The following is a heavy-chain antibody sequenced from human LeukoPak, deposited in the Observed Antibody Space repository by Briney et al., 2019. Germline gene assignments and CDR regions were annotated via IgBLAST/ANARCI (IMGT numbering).Heavy chain of an antibody. CDR2: ISYDGSNK. CDR1: GFTFSSYA. V-gene: IGHV3-30-3*01. Sequence: GGSLRLSCAASGFTFSSYAVHWVRQAPGKGLEWVAVISYDGSNKYYADSVKGRFTISRDNSKNTLYLQMNSLRAEDTAVYYCARDPGSSWYRPKRYFDLWGRGTLVTVSS. CDR3: ARDPGSSWYRPKRYFDL. J-gene: IGHJ2*01. D-gene: IGHD6-13*01.